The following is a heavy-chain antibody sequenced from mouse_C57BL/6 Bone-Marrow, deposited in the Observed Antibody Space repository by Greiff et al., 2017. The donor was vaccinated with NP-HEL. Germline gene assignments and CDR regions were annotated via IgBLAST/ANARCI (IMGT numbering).Heavy chain of an antibody. Sequence: QVQLQQSGAELVRPGTSVKMSCKASGYTFTNYWIGWAKQRPGHGLEWIGDIYPGGGYTNYNEKFKGKATLTADKSSSTAYMQFSSLTSEDSAIYYCARSYDGYHFAYWGQGTLVTVSA. CDR1: GYTFTNYW. J-gene: IGHJ3*01. V-gene: IGHV1-63*01. D-gene: IGHD2-3*01. CDR2: IYPGGGYT. CDR3: ARSYDGYHFAY.